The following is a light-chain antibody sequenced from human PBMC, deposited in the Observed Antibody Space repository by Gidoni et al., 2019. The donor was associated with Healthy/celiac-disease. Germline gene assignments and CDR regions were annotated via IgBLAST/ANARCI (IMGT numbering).Light chain of an antibody. V-gene: IGKV3-20*01. J-gene: IGKJ2*01. CDR2: GAS. Sequence: EIVLTQSPGTLSLSPGDRATLSCRASQIVSSSYLAWYQQKPGQAPRLLIYGASSRATGIPDRFRGSGSGTDFTLTISRLEPEDLAVYYCQQYGSSPYTFGQGTKLEIK. CDR1: QIVSSSY. CDR3: QQYGSSPYT.